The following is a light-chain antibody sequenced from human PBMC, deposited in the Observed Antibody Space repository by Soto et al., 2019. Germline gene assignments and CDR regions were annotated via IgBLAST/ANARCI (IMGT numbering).Light chain of an antibody. CDR1: SSDVGGYNY. CDR3: RSYTTSNTRQII. J-gene: IGLJ1*01. Sequence: QSALTNPASVSGSPGQSLTIFCTGTSSDVGGYNYVSWYQHHPGKAPKLLIYDVSNRPSGVSNRFSGSKSDNTASLTISGLQPEDEADYYCRSYTTSNTRQIIVGTGTKVTVL. CDR2: DVS. V-gene: IGLV2-14*03.